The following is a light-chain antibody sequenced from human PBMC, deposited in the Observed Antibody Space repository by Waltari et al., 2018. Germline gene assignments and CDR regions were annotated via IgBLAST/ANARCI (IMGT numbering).Light chain of an antibody. CDR1: QSISMY. J-gene: IGKJ1*01. CDR2: DAS. Sequence: EIMLTQSPGTLSLSPGERATLSCRASQSISMYLAWYQQKPGQAPSLLIYDASSRATGIPDRFSGSGSGTDFSLTISRLEPEDFAVYYCQKYGSLPATFGQGTKVEIK. CDR3: QKYGSLPAT. V-gene: IGKV3-20*01.